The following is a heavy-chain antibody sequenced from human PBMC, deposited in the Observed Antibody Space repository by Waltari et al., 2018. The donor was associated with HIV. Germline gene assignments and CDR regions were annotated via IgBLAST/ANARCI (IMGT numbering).Heavy chain of an antibody. CDR3: AREYYFDSSGYNSGFDY. Sequence: QVQLVESGGGVVQPGRSLRLSCAASGFPFSTYVMHWVRQAPGKGLEWVADISPDGSDKYHADSVKGRFTISRDNSKNTLYLQMNSLRAEDTAVYFCAREYYFDSSGYNSGFDYWGQGTLVTVSS. D-gene: IGHD3-22*01. CDR1: GFPFSTYV. CDR2: ISPDGSDK. J-gene: IGHJ4*02. V-gene: IGHV3-30*01.